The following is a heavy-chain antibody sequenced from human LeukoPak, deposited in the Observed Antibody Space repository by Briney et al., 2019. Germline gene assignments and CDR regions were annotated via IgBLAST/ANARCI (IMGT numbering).Heavy chain of an antibody. CDR1: GFSLSSYS. CDR2: ISSSSSDI. CDR3: AKALGWPSYSYGIDV. V-gene: IGHV3-21*01. Sequence: PGGSLRLSCAASGFSLSSYSMNWLRQAPGKGLEWVSCISSSSSDIYYADSVKGRFTISRDNAKNSLYLQMNSLRVEDTAVYYCAKALGWPSYSYGIDVWGQGTTVTVSS. J-gene: IGHJ6*02. D-gene: IGHD6-19*01.